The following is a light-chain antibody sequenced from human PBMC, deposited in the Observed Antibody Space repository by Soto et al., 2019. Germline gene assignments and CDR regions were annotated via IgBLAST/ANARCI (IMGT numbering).Light chain of an antibody. CDR1: SGHSSYA. J-gene: IGLJ1*01. V-gene: IGLV4-69*01. Sequence: QPVLTQSPSASASLGASVKLTCTLSSGHSSYAIAWHQQQPEKGPRYLMKLNSDGSHSRGDGIPDRFSGSSSGAERYLTISSLQSEDEADYYCQTWGTGIHVFGTGPKVTVL. CDR3: QTWGTGIHV. CDR2: LNSDGSH.